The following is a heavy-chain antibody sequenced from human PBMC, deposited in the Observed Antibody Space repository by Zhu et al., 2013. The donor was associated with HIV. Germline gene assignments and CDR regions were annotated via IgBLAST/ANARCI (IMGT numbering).Heavy chain of an antibody. CDR2: ISAYNGNT. CDR3: ARDPSSLAYCGGDCYGGVRYYYGMDV. V-gene: IGHV1-18*01. J-gene: IGHJ6*01. Sequence: QVQLVQSGAEVKKPGASVKVSCKASGYTFTSYGISWVRQAPGQGLEWMGWISAYNGNTNYAQKLQGRVTMTTDTSTSTAYMELRSLRSDDTAVYYCARDPSSLAYCGGDCYGGVRYYYGMDVWGPRGPRVTVSS. D-gene: IGHD2-21*02. CDR1: GYTFTSYG.